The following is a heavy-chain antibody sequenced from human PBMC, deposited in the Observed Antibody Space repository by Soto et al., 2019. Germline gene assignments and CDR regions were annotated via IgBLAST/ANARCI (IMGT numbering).Heavy chain of an antibody. CDR3: AASIFYYGMDV. Sequence: GESLKISCKGSGCTFTNYWIGWVRQMPGKGLEWMGIIYPGDSDTKYNPSFQGQVTISADKSITTTYLQWSSLKASDTAIYYCAASIFYYGMDVWGQGTTVTVSS. CDR1: GCTFTNYW. CDR2: IYPGDSDT. J-gene: IGHJ6*02. V-gene: IGHV5-51*01.